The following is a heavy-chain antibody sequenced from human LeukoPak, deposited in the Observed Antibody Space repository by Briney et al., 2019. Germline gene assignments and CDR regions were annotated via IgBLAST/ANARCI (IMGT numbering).Heavy chain of an antibody. CDR3: ARALDEYSGSYYADY. CDR1: GYTFTSYG. CDR2: ISAYNGNT. J-gene: IGHJ4*02. Sequence: ASVKVPCKASGYTFTSYGISWVRQAPGQGLEWMGWISAYNGNTNYAQKLQGRVTMTTDTSTSTAYMELRSLRSDDTAVYYCARALDEYSGSYYADYWGQGTLVTVSS. V-gene: IGHV1-18*01. D-gene: IGHD1-26*01.